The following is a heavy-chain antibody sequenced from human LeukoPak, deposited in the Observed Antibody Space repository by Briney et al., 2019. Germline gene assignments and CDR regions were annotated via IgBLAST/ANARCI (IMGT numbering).Heavy chain of an antibody. CDR1: GYTLTELS. V-gene: IGHV1-24*01. Sequence: ASVKVSCKVSGYTLTELSMHWVRQAPGKGLEWMGGFDPEDGETIYAQKFQGRVTMTEDTSTDTAYMELSSLRSEDTAVYYCATVTREVVVPAAIGSFDYWGQGTLVTVSS. D-gene: IGHD2-2*02. J-gene: IGHJ4*02. CDR3: ATVTREVVVPAAIGSFDY. CDR2: FDPEDGET.